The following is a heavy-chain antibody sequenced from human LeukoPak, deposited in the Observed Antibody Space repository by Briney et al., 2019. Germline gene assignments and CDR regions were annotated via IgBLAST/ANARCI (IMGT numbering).Heavy chain of an antibody. CDR3: AKDRSSGWYDAFDI. J-gene: IGHJ3*02. CDR2: ISGSGGST. CDR1: GFTFSSYA. V-gene: IGHV3-23*01. Sequence: PGGSLRLSCAASGFTFSSYAMSGVRQAPGKGLEWVSSISGSGGSTYYSDSVKGRFTISRDNSKNTLYLQLNSLRAEDTAVYYCAKDRSSGWYDAFDIWGQGTMVIISS. D-gene: IGHD6-19*01.